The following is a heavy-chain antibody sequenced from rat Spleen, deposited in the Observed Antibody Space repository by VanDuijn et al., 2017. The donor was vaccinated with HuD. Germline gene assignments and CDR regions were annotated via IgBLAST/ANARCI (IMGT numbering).Heavy chain of an antibody. CDR2: INYDGDTT. V-gene: IGHV5-20*01. J-gene: IGHJ2*01. CDR1: GFTFSDYH. D-gene: IGHD1-6*01. CDR3: TRDRILRSTGFDY. Sequence: EVQLVESGGGLVQPGRSLKLSCAASGFTFSDYHMAWVRQAPTKGLEWVASINYDGDTTYYRDSVKGRFNISRDNAKSGLYLQMDSLRSEDTATYYCTRDRILRSTGFDYWGQGVMVTVSS.